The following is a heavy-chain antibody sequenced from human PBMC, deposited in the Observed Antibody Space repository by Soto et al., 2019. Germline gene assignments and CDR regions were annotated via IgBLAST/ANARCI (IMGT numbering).Heavy chain of an antibody. CDR2: ISGSGGST. CDR1: GFTFSSYA. J-gene: IGHJ4*02. V-gene: IGHV3-23*01. Sequence: PGGSLRLSCAASGFTFSSYAMIWVRQAPGKGLEWVSAISGSGGSTYYADSVKGRFTISRDNSKNTLYLQMNSLRAEDTAVYYCAKDLAIVVGPFDYWGQGTLVTVSS. CDR3: AKDLAIVVGPFDY. D-gene: IGHD3-22*01.